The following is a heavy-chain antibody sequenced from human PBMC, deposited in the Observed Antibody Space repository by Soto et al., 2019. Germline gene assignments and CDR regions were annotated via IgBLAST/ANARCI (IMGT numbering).Heavy chain of an antibody. CDR1: GYTFTAYH. V-gene: IGHV1-2*02. Sequence: QVRLVQSGAEVKEPGDSVRVSCEASGYTFTAYHIHWVRQAPGQGLEWMGWINPKFGDTGYAQDFQGRVSMTSDMSIITVYMELSRLSPDVMAIHYCARNMDYYYGRGNGNGHGVWGQGTTVTVFS. CDR3: ARNMDYYYGRGNGNGHGV. CDR2: INPKFGDT. J-gene: IGHJ6*02. D-gene: IGHD3-10*02.